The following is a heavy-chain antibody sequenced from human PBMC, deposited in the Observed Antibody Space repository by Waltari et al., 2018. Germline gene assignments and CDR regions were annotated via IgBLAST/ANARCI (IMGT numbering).Heavy chain of an antibody. V-gene: IGHV4-4*07. CDR1: GGSISSYY. CDR3: ATTPYYYDSSGYYYYYYYMDV. CDR2: IYTSGST. J-gene: IGHJ6*03. Sequence: QVQLQESGPGLVKPSETLSLTCTVSGGSISSYYWSWIRQPAGKGLEWIGRIYTSGSTNDTPYLKSRVTMSVDTSKNQFSLKLSSVTAADTAVYYCATTPYYYDSSGYYYYYYYMDVWGKGTTVTVSS. D-gene: IGHD3-22*01.